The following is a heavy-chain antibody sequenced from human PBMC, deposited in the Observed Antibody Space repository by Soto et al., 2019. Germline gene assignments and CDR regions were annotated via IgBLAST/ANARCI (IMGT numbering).Heavy chain of an antibody. CDR2: ISNTNSPI. CDR1: GFIFSSFT. J-gene: IGHJ4*02. Sequence: WSLRLSCAASGFIFSSFTMNWVRQAPGKGLEWISYISNTNSPIYYADSVKGRFTISRDNAKKSLYPQMNSLRDEDTAVYYCAREGIVVAGTEGYFDYWGQGTLVTVSS. D-gene: IGHD6-19*01. V-gene: IGHV3-48*02. CDR3: AREGIVVAGTEGYFDY.